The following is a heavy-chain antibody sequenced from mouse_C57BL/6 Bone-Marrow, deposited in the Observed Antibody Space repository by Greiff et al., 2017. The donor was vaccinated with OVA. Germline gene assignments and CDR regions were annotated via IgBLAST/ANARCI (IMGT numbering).Heavy chain of an antibody. J-gene: IGHJ2*01. CDR1: GFTFTDYY. V-gene: IGHV7-3*01. CDR3: ARYSNLPFDY. D-gene: IGHD2-1*01. CDR2: IRNKANGYTT. Sequence: DVMLVESGGGLVQPGGSLSLSCAASGFTFTDYYMSWVRQPPGKALEWLGFIRNKANGYTTEYSASVKGRFTISRDNSQSILYLQMNALRAEDSTTYYCARYSNLPFDYWGQGTTLTVSS.